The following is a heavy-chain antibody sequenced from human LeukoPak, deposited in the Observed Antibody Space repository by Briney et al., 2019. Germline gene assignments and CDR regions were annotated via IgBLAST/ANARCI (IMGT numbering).Heavy chain of an antibody. V-gene: IGHV3-21*01. D-gene: IGHD5-24*01. CDR3: ARDGEMATFYFDY. Sequence: GGSLRLSCAASGFTFSSYNMNWVRQAPGKGLEWVSSISSSSSYIHYADSVKGRFTISRDNAKNSLYLQMNSLRAEDTAVYYCARDGEMATFYFDYWGQGTLVTVSS. CDR2: ISSSSSYI. CDR1: GFTFSSYN. J-gene: IGHJ4*02.